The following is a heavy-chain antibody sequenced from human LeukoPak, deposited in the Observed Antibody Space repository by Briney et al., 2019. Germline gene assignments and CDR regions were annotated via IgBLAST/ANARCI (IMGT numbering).Heavy chain of an antibody. Sequence: SETLSLTCSVSGGAIGSDGYYWNWIRQHPGTGLEWIGYIYYSGSASYNPSLKSRVTISVDTSKNQFSLRLSSVTAADTAVYYCARGSYYGFSGDSWGQGSLVNVSS. V-gene: IGHV4-31*03. CDR3: ARGSYYGFSGDS. CDR1: GGAIGSDGYY. J-gene: IGHJ4*02. D-gene: IGHD3-10*01. CDR2: IYYSGSA.